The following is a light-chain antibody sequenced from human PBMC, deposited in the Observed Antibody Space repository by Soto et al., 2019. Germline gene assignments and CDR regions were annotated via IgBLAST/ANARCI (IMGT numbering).Light chain of an antibody. Sequence: DIQMTQSPSSLSASVGDRVTITCRASQTITNSLNWFQRKPGKAPNLLIYGASTLHIGVPSRFSGSGSGTNFTLTINSLQPEDFAAYYCQQSYTTPWTFGLGTKV. V-gene: IGKV1-39*01. CDR2: GAS. CDR3: QQSYTTPWT. CDR1: QTITNS. J-gene: IGKJ1*01.